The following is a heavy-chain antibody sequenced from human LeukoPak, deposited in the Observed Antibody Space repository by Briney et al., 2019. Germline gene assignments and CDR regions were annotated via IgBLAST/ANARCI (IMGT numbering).Heavy chain of an antibody. CDR2: INSDGSST. V-gene: IGHV3-74*01. CDR1: GFTFSSYW. D-gene: IGHD1-26*01. J-gene: IGHJ6*03. CDR3: ARDPYSGNYGNYYYYYMDV. Sequence: PGGSLRLSCAASGFTFSSYWMHWVRHAPGKGLVWVSRINSDGSSTTYADSVKGRFTISRDNAKNSLYLQMNSLGPEDTAVYYCARDPYSGNYGNYYYYYMDVWGKGTTVTISS.